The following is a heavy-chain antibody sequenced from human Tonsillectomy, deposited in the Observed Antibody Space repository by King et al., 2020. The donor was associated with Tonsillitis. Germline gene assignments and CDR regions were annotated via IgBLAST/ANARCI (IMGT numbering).Heavy chain of an antibody. Sequence: VQLVESGGGLVKPGGSLRLSCAASGFTFSTYSMNWVRQAPGQGLEWVSSITSSSHYIYYADSVKGRFTISRDNAKNSLFLQMSSLRAEDTAVYYCARGPAAAGTFAMDVWGQGTTVTVSS. V-gene: IGHV3-21*01. CDR3: ARGPAAAGTFAMDV. D-gene: IGHD6-13*01. CDR2: ITSSSHYI. J-gene: IGHJ6*02. CDR1: GFTFSTYS.